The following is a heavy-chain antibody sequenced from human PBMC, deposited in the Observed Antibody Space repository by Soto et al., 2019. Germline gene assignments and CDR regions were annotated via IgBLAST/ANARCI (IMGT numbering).Heavy chain of an antibody. CDR3: SDYGP. Sequence: GGSLRLSCVVSGFTFSNAWMNWVRQAPGKGLGWVGRMKSKVDGGTIEYAAPVKGRFFISRDDSKNTFYLQMNSLKIEDTAVYYCSDYGPWGLGTLVT. CDR2: MKSKVDGGTI. J-gene: IGHJ5*02. CDR1: GFTFSNAW. V-gene: IGHV3-15*07. D-gene: IGHD3-10*01.